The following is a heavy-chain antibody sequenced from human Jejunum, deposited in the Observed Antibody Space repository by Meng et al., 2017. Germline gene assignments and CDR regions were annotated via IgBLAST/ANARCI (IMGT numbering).Heavy chain of an antibody. V-gene: IGHV3-48*03. CDR2: ISSGGRTI. CDR1: EFTFSDFP. CDR3: ARQFNYDYWSGSSSYYFDY. Sequence: GESLKISCAASEFTFSDFPMNWVRQDPGKGLEWVSYISSGGRTIYYADSVKGRFTISRDNAKNSLFLQMNSLRADDTAVYYCARQFNYDYWSGSSSYYFDYWGQGTLVTVSS. J-gene: IGHJ4*02. D-gene: IGHD3-3*01.